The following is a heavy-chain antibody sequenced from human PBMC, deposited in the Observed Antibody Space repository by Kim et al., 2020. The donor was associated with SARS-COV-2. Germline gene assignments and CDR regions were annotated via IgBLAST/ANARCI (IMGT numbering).Heavy chain of an antibody. V-gene: IGHV4-39*07. J-gene: IGHJ4*02. D-gene: IGHD6-19*01. CDR3: ARSEQWLLDY. CDR2: ST. Sequence: STYYNPSRKSRVTISVDTSKNQFSLKLSSVTAADTAVYYCARSEQWLLDYWGQGTLVTVSS.